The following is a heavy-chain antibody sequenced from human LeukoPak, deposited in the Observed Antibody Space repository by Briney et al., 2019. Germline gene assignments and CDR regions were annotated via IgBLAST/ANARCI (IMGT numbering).Heavy chain of an antibody. CDR3: ARGVLVCFEG. D-gene: IGHD3-10*01. CDR2: IYYSGST. V-gene: IGHV4-59*01. J-gene: IGHJ4*02. Sequence: SETLSLTSAVSGGAIRRYYWSWIRQPPGKGLEWIGYIYYSGSTNYNPSLKSRVTISVDTSKNQFSLKLSSVTAADTAVYYCARGVLVCFEGWGQGTLVTVSS. CDR1: GGAIRRYY.